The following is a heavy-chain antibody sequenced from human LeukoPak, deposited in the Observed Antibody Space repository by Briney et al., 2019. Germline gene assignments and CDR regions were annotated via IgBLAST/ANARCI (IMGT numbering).Heavy chain of an antibody. J-gene: IGHJ4*02. Sequence: PGRSLRLSCAASGFTFSSYGMHWVRQAPGKGLEWVAVISYDGSNKYYADSVKGRFTISRDNAKKSLYLQMNSLRAEDTAIYYCARENSGIAATDIIDYWGQGTLVTVSS. CDR3: ARENSGIAATDIIDY. CDR2: ISYDGSNK. D-gene: IGHD6-13*01. V-gene: IGHV3-30*03. CDR1: GFTFSSYG.